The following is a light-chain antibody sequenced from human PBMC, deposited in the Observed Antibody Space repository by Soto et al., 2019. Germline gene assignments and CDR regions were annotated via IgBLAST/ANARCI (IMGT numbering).Light chain of an antibody. V-gene: IGKV1-5*03. J-gene: IGKJ2*01. CDR3: LQYNFYPYT. Sequence: DIQLTQSPSTLSASVGDRVTITCRASEDISRWLAWYQHKPGKAPKLLIYQASNLESGVPSRFTGSGSETEFTLTISGLQPDDFASCCCLQYNFYPYTVGQGTKLEIK. CDR1: EDISRW. CDR2: QAS.